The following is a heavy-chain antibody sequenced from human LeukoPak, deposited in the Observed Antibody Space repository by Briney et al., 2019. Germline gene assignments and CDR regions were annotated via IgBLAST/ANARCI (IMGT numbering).Heavy chain of an antibody. J-gene: IGHJ4*02. CDR2: ISGSGGST. V-gene: IGHV3-23*01. D-gene: IGHD3-10*01. CDR3: AKYYYGSGSYRDY. CDR1: GFTFSSYA. Sequence: GGSLRLSCAASGFTFSSYAMSWVRQAPGKGLEWVSAISGSGGSTYYADSVKGRFTISGDNSKNTLYLQMNSLRAEDTAVYYCAKYYYGSGSYRDYWGQGTLVTVSS.